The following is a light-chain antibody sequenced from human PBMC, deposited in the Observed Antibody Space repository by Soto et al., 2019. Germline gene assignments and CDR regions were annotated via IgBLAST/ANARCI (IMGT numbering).Light chain of an antibody. CDR2: AAS. V-gene: IGKV1-39*01. CDR1: QSISSY. CDR3: QQSYSTPR. Sequence: DIQMTQSPSSLSASVGDRVTITCRASQSISSYLNWYQQKPGKAPKLLIYAASSLQSGFPSRFSGSGSGTDFTITISRLQPEDFATYYCQQSYSTPRFGPGTKLDIK. J-gene: IGKJ3*01.